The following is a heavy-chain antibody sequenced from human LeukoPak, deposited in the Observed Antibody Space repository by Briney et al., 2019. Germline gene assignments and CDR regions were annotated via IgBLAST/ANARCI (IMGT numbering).Heavy chain of an antibody. CDR3: AREGGRAVPGRFDQ. Sequence: PGGSLRLSCAPSGINFRSSGMHWVRQAPPTGLEWVTFIQNDGSDKYYAASVKGRFTISRDNSKNTVYLHMASLRADDTALYYCAREGGRAVPGRFDQWGQGTLVTVSS. J-gene: IGHJ4*02. CDR2: IQNDGSDK. V-gene: IGHV3-30*02. D-gene: IGHD6-13*01. CDR1: GINFRSSG.